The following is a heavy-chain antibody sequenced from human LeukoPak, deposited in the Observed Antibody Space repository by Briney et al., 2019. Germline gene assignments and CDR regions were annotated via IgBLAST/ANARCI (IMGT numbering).Heavy chain of an antibody. CDR2: IEQDGSEK. CDR1: GLTFSSYW. D-gene: IGHD3-10*01. J-gene: IGHJ4*02. V-gene: IGHV3-7*01. CDR3: ARDPSVASGKHVDY. Sequence: GGSLRLSCAASGLTFSSYWMSWVRQAPGKGLEWVANIEQDGSEKYSGDSVKGRFSISRDNAKNSLYLQMNSLRAEDTAVYFCARDPSVASGKHVDYWGQGTLVTVSS.